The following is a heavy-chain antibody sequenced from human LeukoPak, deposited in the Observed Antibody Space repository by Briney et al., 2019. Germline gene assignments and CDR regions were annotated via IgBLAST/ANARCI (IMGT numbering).Heavy chain of an antibody. D-gene: IGHD2-2*01. Sequence: SVMVSCKTSGHTFTNYGISWVRHAPGQGLEWMAWISANNGETRYAQNLQDRVTMTTDTSTSTAYMELRSLRSDGTAVYYCARVPPSAHQMLSSDYWGQGAQVTVSS. J-gene: IGHJ4*02. CDR3: ARVPPSAHQMLSSDY. V-gene: IGHV1-18*04. CDR2: ISANNGET. CDR1: GHTFTNYG.